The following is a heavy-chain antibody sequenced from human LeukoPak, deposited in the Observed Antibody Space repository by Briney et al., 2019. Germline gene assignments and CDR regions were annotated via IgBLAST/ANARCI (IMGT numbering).Heavy chain of an antibody. Sequence: GASMKVSCTASGYTFTGYYMLLVRQAPGQGLEWMGWINPKSGGSDYAQNFEGRVTMTRDTSISTAYMELTRLTSDDTAVYYCARDVDISVRNVPYYFDSRGKGSLVTVSS. CDR3: ARDVDISVRNVPYYFDS. CDR2: INPKSGGS. D-gene: IGHD5-12*01. V-gene: IGHV1-2*02. CDR1: GYTFTGYY. J-gene: IGHJ4*02.